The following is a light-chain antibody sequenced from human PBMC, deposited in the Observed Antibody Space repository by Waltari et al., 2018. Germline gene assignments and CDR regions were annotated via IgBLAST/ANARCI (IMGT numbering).Light chain of an antibody. CDR2: WAS. V-gene: IGKV4-1*01. CDR3: QQYYDTPIT. J-gene: IGKJ5*01. CDR1: QTVLSTSNNNNY. Sequence: DIVMTPSPDSLAVSLGERATINCKSSQTVLSTSNNNNYLAWYQKKPGQPPRVLVYWASTRASGVPDRFSGSGSGTDFTLTISSLHAEDVAVYYCQQYYDTPITFGQGTRLEIK.